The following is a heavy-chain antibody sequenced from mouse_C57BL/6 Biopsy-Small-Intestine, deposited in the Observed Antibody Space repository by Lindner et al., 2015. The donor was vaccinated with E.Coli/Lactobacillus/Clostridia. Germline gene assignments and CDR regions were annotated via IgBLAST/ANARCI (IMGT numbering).Heavy chain of an antibody. CDR1: GFTFSNNW. J-gene: IGHJ2*01. Sequence: VQLQESGGGLVHPGGSMKLSCVASGFTFSNNWMNWVRQSPEKGLEWVAQIRLKSDNYATHYAESVKGRFTISRDDSKSSAYLQMSSLRAEDTGIYYCTDIPMVLVDYWGHGTTLTVSS. D-gene: IGHD1-1*02. CDR2: IRLKSDNYAT. CDR3: TDIPMVLVDY. V-gene: IGHV6-3*01.